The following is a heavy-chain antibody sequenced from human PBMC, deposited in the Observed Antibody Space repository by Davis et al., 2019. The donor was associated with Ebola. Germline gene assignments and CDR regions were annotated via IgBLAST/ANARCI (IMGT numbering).Heavy chain of an antibody. CDR3: ARGQWRRDGYNRRYLGDEYFQH. J-gene: IGHJ1*01. CDR2: IYYSGST. V-gene: IGHV4-31*03. CDR1: GGSISSGGYY. D-gene: IGHD5-24*01. Sequence: PSETLSLTCTVSGGSISSGGYYWSWIRQHPGKGLEWIGYIYYSGSTYYNPSLKSRVTISVDTSKNQFSLKLSSVTAADTAVYYCARGQWRRDGYNRRYLGDEYFQHWGQGTLVTVSS.